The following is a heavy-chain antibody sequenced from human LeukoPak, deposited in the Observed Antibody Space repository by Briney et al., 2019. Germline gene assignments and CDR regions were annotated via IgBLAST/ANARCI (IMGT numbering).Heavy chain of an antibody. CDR1: GFTFSSYS. CDR2: ISSSSSYI. J-gene: IGHJ4*02. V-gene: IGHV3-21*01. D-gene: IGHD6-13*01. CDR3: ARGQPGVAAAGDLDY. Sequence: GGSLRLSCAASGFTFSSYSMNWVRQAPGKGLEWVSSISSSSSYIYYADSVKGRFTISRDNAKNSLYLQMNSLRAEDTAVYYCARGQPGVAAAGDLDYRGQGTLVTVSS.